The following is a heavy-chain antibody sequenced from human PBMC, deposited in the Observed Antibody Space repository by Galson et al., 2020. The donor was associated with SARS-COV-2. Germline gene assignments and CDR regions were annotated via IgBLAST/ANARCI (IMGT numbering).Heavy chain of an antibody. Sequence: GGSLRLSCAASGFTFSSYGMHWVRQAPGKGLEWVAVIWYEGSNKYYADSVKGRFTISRDNSKNTLYLKMNSLRAEDTAVYYCAKDGTDYGDYAVGYFDLWGRGTLVTVSS. CDR2: IWYEGSNK. CDR3: AKDGTDYGDYAVGYFDL. V-gene: IGHV3-33*06. CDR1: GFTFSSYG. J-gene: IGHJ2*01. D-gene: IGHD4-17*01.